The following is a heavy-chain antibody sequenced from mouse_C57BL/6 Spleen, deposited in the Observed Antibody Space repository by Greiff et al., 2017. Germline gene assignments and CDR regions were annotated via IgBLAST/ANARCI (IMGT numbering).Heavy chain of an antibody. D-gene: IGHD1-1*01. J-gene: IGHJ4*01. CDR1: GFTFSDYY. V-gene: IGHV5-16*01. CDR2: INYEGSST. CDR3: ARENYYGSSRDYYAMDY. Sequence: EVKVVESEGGLVQPGSSMKLSCTASGFTFSDYYMAWVRQVPEKGLEWVANINYEGSSTYSLDSLKSRFIISRDNAKNILYLQMSSRKSEDTATYYCARENYYGSSRDYYAMDYWGQGTSVTVSS.